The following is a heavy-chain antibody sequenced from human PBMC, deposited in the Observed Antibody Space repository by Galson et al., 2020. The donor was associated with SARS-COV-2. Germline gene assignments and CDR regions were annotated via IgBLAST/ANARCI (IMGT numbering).Heavy chain of an antibody. CDR3: AHAIAILPFGY. V-gene: IGHV2-5*02. CDR1: GFSLSTSGAG. D-gene: IGHD2-21*01. J-gene: IGHJ4*02. Sequence: GPTPVKPTQTLTLTCNFSGFSLSTSGAGVGWNRQPPGKALEWLALIYWDDDKRYSPSLKSRLTITKENSKNQVVLTMTNMDPVDTATYYCAHAIAILPFGYWGQGTRVTVFS. CDR2: IYWDDDK.